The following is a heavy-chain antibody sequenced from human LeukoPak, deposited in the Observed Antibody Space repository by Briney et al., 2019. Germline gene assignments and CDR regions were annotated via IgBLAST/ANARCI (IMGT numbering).Heavy chain of an antibody. CDR2: ISGNAGSM. V-gene: IGHV3-23*01. CDR1: GFTFSSYA. J-gene: IGHJ3*02. D-gene: IGHD3-3*01. Sequence: PGGSLRVSCAASGFTFSSYAMSWGRQAPGKGLEWVSAISGNAGSMYYTDSVKGRFTISRDNSKNTLYVQMNSLRAEDTAIYYCAKDLRRGDVWSGYHSFDIWGQGTMVTVSP. CDR3: AKDLRRGDVWSGYHSFDI.